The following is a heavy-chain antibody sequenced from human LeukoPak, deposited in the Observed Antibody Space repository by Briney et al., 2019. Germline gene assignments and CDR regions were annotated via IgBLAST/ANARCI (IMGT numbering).Heavy chain of an antibody. CDR2: INPNSGGT. CDR3: ARGVYMNPIDY. V-gene: IGHV1-2*02. CDR1: GYTFTGYY. D-gene: IGHD1-14*01. J-gene: IGHJ4*02. Sequence: ASVKVSCKASGYTFTGYYMHWVRQAPGQGLEWMGWINPNSGGTNYEQKFQGRVTMTRDTSISTAYMELSRLRSDDTAVYYCARGVYMNPIDYWGQGTLVTVSS.